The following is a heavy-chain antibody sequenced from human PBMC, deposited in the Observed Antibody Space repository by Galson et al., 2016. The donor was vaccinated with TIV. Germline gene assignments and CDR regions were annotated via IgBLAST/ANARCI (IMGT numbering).Heavy chain of an antibody. V-gene: IGHV1-69*13. Sequence: SVKVSCKASGGTFKIHSITWVRRAPGQGLEWMGGIIPVFGTANYAQSFRGRVTITADESTNTAYLQLSSLRSEDTAVYYCATVITFGGVIGYGRDYGMDVWGQGTTVTVSS. CDR2: IIPVFGTA. D-gene: IGHD3-16*02. J-gene: IGHJ6*02. CDR1: GGTFKIHS. CDR3: ATVITFGGVIGYGRDYGMDV.